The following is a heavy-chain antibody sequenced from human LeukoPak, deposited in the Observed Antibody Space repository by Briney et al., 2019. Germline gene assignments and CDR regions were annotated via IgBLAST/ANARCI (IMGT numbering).Heavy chain of an antibody. CDR3: ARYTPPTHFDWLLSRGGTAFDI. J-gene: IGHJ3*02. D-gene: IGHD3-9*01. Sequence: SETLSLTCAVYGGSFSSYHWNWIRQPPGKGLEWIGEISHSRSTNYNPSLKSRVTISLDMLKNQFALKLSSVTAADTAVYYCARYTPPTHFDWLLSRGGTAFDIWGQRTMVTVSS. CDR1: GGSFSSYH. V-gene: IGHV4-34*01. CDR2: ISHSRST.